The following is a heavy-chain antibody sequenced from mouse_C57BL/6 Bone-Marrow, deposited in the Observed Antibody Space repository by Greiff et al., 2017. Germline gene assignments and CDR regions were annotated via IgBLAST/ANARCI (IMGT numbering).Heavy chain of an antibody. V-gene: IGHV1-82*01. CDR2: IYPGDGDT. CDR1: GYAFSSSW. CDR3: ASRRRFAY. Sequence: VQLQQSGPELVKPGASVKISCKASGYAFSSSWMNWVKQRPGQGLEWIGRIYPGDGDTNYNGKFKGKATLTADKSSSTAYMQLSSLTSEDPAVYYCASRRRFAYWGQGTRVTVSA. J-gene: IGHJ3*01.